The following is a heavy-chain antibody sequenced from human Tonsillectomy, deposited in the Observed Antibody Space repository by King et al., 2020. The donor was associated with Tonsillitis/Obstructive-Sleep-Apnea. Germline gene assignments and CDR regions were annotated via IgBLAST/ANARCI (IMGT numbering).Heavy chain of an antibody. D-gene: IGHD6-13*01. V-gene: IGHV1-2*02. CDR1: GYTFTGYY. Sequence: QLVQSGAEVKKPGASVKVSCKASGYTFTGYYMHWVRQAPGQGLECMGWINPNSGGTNYAQKFQGRVTMTRDTSISTAYMELSRLRSDDTAVYYCARAPGSSWPNFDYWGQGTLVTVSS. J-gene: IGHJ4*02. CDR2: INPNSGGT. CDR3: ARAPGSSWPNFDY.